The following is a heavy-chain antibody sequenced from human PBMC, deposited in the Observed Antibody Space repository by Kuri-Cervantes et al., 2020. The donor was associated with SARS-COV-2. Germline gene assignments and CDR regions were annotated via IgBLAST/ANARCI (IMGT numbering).Heavy chain of an antibody. CDR2: ISGSGGGT. Sequence: GGSLRLSCAASGFTFSSYAMSWVRQAPGKGLEWVSAISGSGGGTYYADSVEGRFTISRDNSKNTLYLQMNSLRAEDTAVYYCAKDLGRPNWFDPWGQGTLVTVSS. CDR1: GFTFSSYA. J-gene: IGHJ5*02. V-gene: IGHV3-23*01. CDR3: AKDLGRPNWFDP.